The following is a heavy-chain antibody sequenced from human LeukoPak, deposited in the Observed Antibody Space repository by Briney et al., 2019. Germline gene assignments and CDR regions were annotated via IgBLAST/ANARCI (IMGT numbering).Heavy chain of an antibody. CDR1: GFTLTHYW. Sequence: GGSLRLSCAASGFTLTHYWMSWVRQAPGKGLEWVANIKQDGSEKYYVDSVRGRFAISRDNAKNSLYLQMNSLRPEDTAVFYCARDVRGGWYFDYWGQGTLVTVSS. CDR3: ARDVRGGWYFDY. D-gene: IGHD6-19*01. J-gene: IGHJ4*02. CDR2: IKQDGSEK. V-gene: IGHV3-7*01.